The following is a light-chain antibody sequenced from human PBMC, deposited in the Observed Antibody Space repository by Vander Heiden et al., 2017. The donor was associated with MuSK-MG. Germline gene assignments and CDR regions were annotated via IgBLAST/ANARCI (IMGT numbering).Light chain of an antibody. V-gene: IGLV1-44*01. CDR1: CSHIVHHT. J-gene: IGLJ1*01. Sequence: QSVLTQPPSASGTPGPRVPISCSGSCSHIVHHTVNWYQQVPGTAPKLLIYGNNQRPSGAPDRFSGSKSGTSASLAISGLQSEDEADYYCATWEDTRHGTDVFGTGTKVTVL. CDR3: ATWEDTRHGTDV. CDR2: GNN.